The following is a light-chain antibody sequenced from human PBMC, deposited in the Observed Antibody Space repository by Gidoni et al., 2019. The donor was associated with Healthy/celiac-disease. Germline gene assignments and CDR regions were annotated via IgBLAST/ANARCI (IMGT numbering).Light chain of an antibody. V-gene: IGLV1-47*02. CDR1: SSNIGSNY. CDR3: AAWDDSLSGLV. CDR2: SNN. J-gene: IGLJ2*01. Sequence: QSVLTQPPSASGTPGQRVTISCSGSSSNIGSNYVYWYQKLPGTAPKLLIYSNNQRPSGVPDRFSGSKSGTSASLAISGLRSEDEADYYCAAWDDSLSGLVFGGGTKLTVL.